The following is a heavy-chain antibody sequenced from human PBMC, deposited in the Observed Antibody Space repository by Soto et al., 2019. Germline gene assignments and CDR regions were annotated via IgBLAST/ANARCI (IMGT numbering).Heavy chain of an antibody. Sequence: ASVKVSCKASGYTFTGYYMHWVRQAPGQGLEWMGWINPNSGGTNYAQKFQGRVTMTRDTSISTAYMELSRLRSDDTAVYYCARYYYGSGSYSNYFDYWGQGPLVTVSS. D-gene: IGHD3-10*01. CDR1: GYTFTGYY. CDR2: INPNSGGT. V-gene: IGHV1-2*02. J-gene: IGHJ4*02. CDR3: ARYYYGSGSYSNYFDY.